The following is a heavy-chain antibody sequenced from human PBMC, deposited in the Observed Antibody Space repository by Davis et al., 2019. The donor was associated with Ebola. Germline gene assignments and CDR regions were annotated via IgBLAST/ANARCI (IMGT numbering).Heavy chain of an antibody. CDR2: INPSGGST. Sequence: ASVKVSCKASGYTFTSYYMHWVRQAPGQGLEWMGIINPSGGSTSYAQKFQGRVTMTRDTSTSTVYMELSSLRSEDTAVYYCARGGTGTTRYGAFDIWGQGTMVSVSS. J-gene: IGHJ3*02. V-gene: IGHV1-46*01. D-gene: IGHD1-1*01. CDR1: GYTFTSYY. CDR3: ARGGTGTTRYGAFDI.